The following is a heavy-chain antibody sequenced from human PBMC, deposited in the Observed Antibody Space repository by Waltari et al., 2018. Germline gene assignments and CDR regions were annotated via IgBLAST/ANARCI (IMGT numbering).Heavy chain of an antibody. D-gene: IGHD6-13*01. Sequence: EVQVVESGGGLVQPGGSLSLSCAASGFPFSGYDINWVRQAPGKGLEWVSYISSSGSTIYYADSVKGRFTISRDNAKNSLYLQMNSLRAEDTAVYYCARAGSSWYFDYWGQGTLVTVSS. J-gene: IGHJ4*02. V-gene: IGHV3-48*03. CDR1: GFPFSGYD. CDR2: ISSSGSTI. CDR3: ARAGSSWYFDY.